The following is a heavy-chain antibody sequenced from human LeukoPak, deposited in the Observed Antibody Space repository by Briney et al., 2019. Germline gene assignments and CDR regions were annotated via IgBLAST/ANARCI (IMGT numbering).Heavy chain of an antibody. D-gene: IGHD3-9*01. Sequence: ASVKVSCKASGYTFTSYGISWVRQAPGQGLEWMGWISAYNGNTNYAQKLQGRVTMTTDTSTSTAYMELRSLRSDDTAVYYCARTVLRYFDWLLPNFDYWGQGTLVTVSS. V-gene: IGHV1-18*01. CDR1: GYTFTSYG. J-gene: IGHJ4*02. CDR3: ARTVLRYFDWLLPNFDY. CDR2: ISAYNGNT.